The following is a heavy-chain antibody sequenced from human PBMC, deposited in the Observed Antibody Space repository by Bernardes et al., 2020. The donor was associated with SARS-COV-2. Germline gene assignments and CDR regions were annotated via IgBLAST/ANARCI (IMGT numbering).Heavy chain of an antibody. CDR2: ISWDGGST. D-gene: IGHD6-13*01. CDR1: GFTFDDYA. J-gene: IGHJ4*02. Sequence: GGSLRLSCAASGFTFDDYAMHWVRQAPGKGLEWVSLISWDGGSTYYADSVKGRFTISRDNSKNSLYLQMNSLRAEDTALYYCAKDIAAAGSRPKEMDYWGQGTLVTVSS. V-gene: IGHV3-43D*04. CDR3: AKDIAAAGSRPKEMDY.